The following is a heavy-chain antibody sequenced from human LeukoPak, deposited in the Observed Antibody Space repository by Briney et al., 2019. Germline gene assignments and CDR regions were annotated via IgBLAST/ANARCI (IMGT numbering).Heavy chain of an antibody. CDR3: ARGSSSSNFDC. CDR2: ISSSSSTR. Sequence: GGSLRLSCAASGFTFSSYSMNWVGHAPGKGLKWVSYISSSSSTRYYADSVNGRFTISRDNAKNSLYLQMNSLRAEDTAVYYCARGSSSSNFDCWGQGTLVTVSS. D-gene: IGHD6-6*01. V-gene: IGHV3-48*01. J-gene: IGHJ4*02. CDR1: GFTFSSYS.